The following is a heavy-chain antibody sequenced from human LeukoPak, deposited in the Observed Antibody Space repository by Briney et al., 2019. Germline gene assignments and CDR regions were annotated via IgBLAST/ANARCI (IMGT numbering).Heavy chain of an antibody. CDR2: INSGGST. J-gene: IGHJ3*01. CDR1: GGSISSYF. Sequence: SETLSLTCTVSGGSISSYFWNWIRQPAGKALEWIGRINSGGSTNYNPSLKSRVTMSLDTSKNQLSLRLSSVTAADTAVYYCARSGAFDLWGQGTMVTVSS. V-gene: IGHV4-4*07. CDR3: ARSGAFDL. D-gene: IGHD3-10*01.